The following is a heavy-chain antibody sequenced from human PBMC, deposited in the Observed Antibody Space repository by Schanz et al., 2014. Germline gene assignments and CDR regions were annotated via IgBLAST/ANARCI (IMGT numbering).Heavy chain of an antibody. CDR3: ARGTMPGAFDI. V-gene: IGHV1-69*02. CDR2: FIPILDVG. CDR1: RSTFSSYT. J-gene: IGHJ3*02. D-gene: IGHD1-26*01. Sequence: QVQLVQSGAEVKKPGSSVKVSCKASRSTFSSYTLSWVRQARGQELEWVGRFIPILDVGNYAQQFQGRVTFTADKSTSTAYMELSSLRYEDTALYYCARGTMPGAFDIWGQGTMVTVSS.